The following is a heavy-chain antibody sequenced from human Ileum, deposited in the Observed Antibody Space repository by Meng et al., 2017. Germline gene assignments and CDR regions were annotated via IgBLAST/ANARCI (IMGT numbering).Heavy chain of an antibody. D-gene: IGHD6-13*01. CDR2: IIPIFGTA. V-gene: IGHV1-69*13. Sequence: SVKVSCKASGGTFSSYAISWVRQAPGQGLEWMGGIIPIFGTANYAQKSQGRVMITADESTSTAYMELSSLRSEDTAVYYCARDQTRYSSSWYGGWFDPWGQGTLVTVSS. J-gene: IGHJ5*02. CDR3: ARDQTRYSSSWYGGWFDP. CDR1: GGTFSSYA.